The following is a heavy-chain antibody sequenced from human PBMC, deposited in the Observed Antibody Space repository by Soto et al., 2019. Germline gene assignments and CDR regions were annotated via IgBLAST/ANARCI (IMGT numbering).Heavy chain of an antibody. Sequence: GGSLRLSWAAAGGTFSSYAMHWVRQAPGKGLEWVAVISYDGSNKYYADSVKGRFTISRDNSKNTLYLQMNSLRAEDTAVYYCARGSGWFAPWGQGTPVPVSS. J-gene: IGHJ5*02. CDR2: ISYDGSNK. V-gene: IGHV3-30-3*01. CDR3: ARGSGWFAP. CDR1: GGTFSSYA.